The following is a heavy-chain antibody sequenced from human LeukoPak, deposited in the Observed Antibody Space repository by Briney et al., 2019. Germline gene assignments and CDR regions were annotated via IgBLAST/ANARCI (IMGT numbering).Heavy chain of an antibody. J-gene: IGHJ4*02. Sequence: GGSLRLSCAASGFTFSSYWMHWVRKAPGKGLVWVSRISDGGSTTTYADSVKGRFTISRDNAKNTLYLQMNGLRAEDTAVYYCSRSAYYDGSGNYYDYWGQGTLVTVSS. V-gene: IGHV3-74*01. CDR3: SRSAYYDGSGNYYDY. CDR1: GFTFSSYW. D-gene: IGHD3-22*01. CDR2: ISDGGSTT.